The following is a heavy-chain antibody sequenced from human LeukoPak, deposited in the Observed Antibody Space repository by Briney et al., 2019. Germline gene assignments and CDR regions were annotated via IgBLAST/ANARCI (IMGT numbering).Heavy chain of an antibody. D-gene: IGHD5-18*01. CDR2: INGNGRST. Sequence: GGSLRLSCAASGFNFNTSAMTWVRQAPGKGLEWVSYINGNGRSTNYADSVKGRFTVSRDNSRNTLSLQMNSLRDADTAIYYCATFKPAVQSWLRYTSSAGFDSWGQGTLVIVSS. CDR3: ATFKPAVQSWLRYTSSAGFDS. V-gene: IGHV3-23*01. CDR1: GFNFNTSA. J-gene: IGHJ4*02.